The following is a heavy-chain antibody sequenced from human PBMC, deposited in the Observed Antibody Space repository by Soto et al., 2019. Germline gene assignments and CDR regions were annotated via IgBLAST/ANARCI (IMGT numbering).Heavy chain of an antibody. CDR3: AREPVDYYDSSGPFGY. D-gene: IGHD3-22*01. Sequence: SVKVSCKASGYTFTMYGISGVGQSRLRGLEWMGWISAYNGNTNYAQKLQGRVTMTTDTSTSTAYMELRSLRSDDTAVYYCAREPVDYYDSSGPFGYWGQGTLVTVSS. J-gene: IGHJ4*02. V-gene: IGHV1-18*01. CDR1: GYTFTMYG. CDR2: ISAYNGNT.